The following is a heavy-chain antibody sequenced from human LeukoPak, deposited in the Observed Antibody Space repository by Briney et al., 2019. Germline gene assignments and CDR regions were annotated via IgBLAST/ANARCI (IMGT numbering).Heavy chain of an antibody. CDR2: ISYDGSNK. D-gene: IGHD2-2*01. CDR1: GFTFSSYA. J-gene: IGHJ4*02. Sequence: PGGSLRLSCAASGFTFSSYAMHWVRQAPGKGLEWEAVISYDGSNKYYADSVKGRFTISRDNSKDTLYLQMNSLRAEDTAVYYCARGVAAAMAFWGQGTLVTVSS. V-gene: IGHV3-30*01. CDR3: ARGVAAAMAF.